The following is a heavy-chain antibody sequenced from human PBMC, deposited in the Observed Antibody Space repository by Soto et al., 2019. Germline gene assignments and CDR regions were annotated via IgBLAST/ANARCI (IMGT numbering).Heavy chain of an antibody. CDR1: CFTFGDSY. Sequence: PGGSLRLSCVDSCFTFGDSYMSWIRQAPGKGLEWLSYISPGSRYPAYADSVKGRFTISRDNAKRSLYLQMMSLTAEDTAIYYCVRGGGGGLFDPWGQGTMVTVSS. V-gene: IGHV3-11*06. D-gene: IGHD2-15*01. CDR2: ISPGSRYP. J-gene: IGHJ5*02. CDR3: VRGGGGGLFDP.